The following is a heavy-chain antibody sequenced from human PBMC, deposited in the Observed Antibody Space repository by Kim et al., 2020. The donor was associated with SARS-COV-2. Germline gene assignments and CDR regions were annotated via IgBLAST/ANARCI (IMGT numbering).Heavy chain of an antibody. J-gene: IGHJ4*02. D-gene: IGHD6-6*01. V-gene: IGHV1-69*01. Sequence: GRVTITADESTSTAYMELSSLRSEDTAVYYCAREFYSSSLTGLVGYYFDYWGQGTLVTVSS. CDR3: AREFYSSSLTGLVGYYFDY.